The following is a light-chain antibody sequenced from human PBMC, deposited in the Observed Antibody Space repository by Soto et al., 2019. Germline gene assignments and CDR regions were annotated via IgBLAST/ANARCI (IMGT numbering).Light chain of an antibody. CDR2: GAS. Sequence: IVMTQSPATLSVSPGERATLSCRDSQSVNTNVAWYQQEPGQAPRLLIYGASTRATGIPARFSGSVSGTEFALTISSLQSEDFAVYYCKQYNNWPRTFGKGTKVDIK. CDR1: QSVNTN. CDR3: KQYNNWPRT. J-gene: IGKJ1*01. V-gene: IGKV3D-15*01.